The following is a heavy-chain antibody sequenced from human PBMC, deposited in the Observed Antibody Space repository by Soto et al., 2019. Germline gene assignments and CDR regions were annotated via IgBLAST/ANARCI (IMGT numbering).Heavy chain of an antibody. CDR2: ISYDGSNK. V-gene: IGHV3-30*18. D-gene: IGHD3-9*01. CDR3: AKDGPIRYGMDV. J-gene: IGHJ6*02. CDR1: GFTFSSYG. Sequence: QVQLVESGGGVVQPGRSLRLSCAASGFTFSSYGMHWVRQAPGKGLEWVAVISYDGSNKYYADSVKGRFTISRDNSKNTLYLQMNSLRAEDTAVYYCAKDGPIRYGMDVWGQGITVTVSS.